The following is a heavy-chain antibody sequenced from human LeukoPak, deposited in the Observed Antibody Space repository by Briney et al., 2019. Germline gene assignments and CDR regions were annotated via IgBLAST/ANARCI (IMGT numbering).Heavy chain of an antibody. CDR2: IYSGGST. CDR1: GFTVSSNY. Sequence: HPGGSLRLSCAASGFTVSSNYMSWVRQAPGKGLEWVSVIYSGGSTYYADSVKGRFTISRDNSKNTLYLQMNSLRAEDTAVYYCARGQPPSYYDMDVWGQGTTVTVSS. CDR3: ARGQPPSYYDMDV. D-gene: IGHD6-13*01. V-gene: IGHV3-66*01. J-gene: IGHJ6*02.